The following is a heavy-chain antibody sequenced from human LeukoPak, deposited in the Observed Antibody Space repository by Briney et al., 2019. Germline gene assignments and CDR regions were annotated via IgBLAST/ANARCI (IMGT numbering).Heavy chain of an antibody. Sequence: SETLSLTCTVSGGSISSSSYYWGWLRQPPGQGLEWIGTIYYSGSTYYNPSPKSRVTISVDTSKNQFSLKLSSVTAADTAVYYCARYVLSVAGTSLWGQGTLVTVSS. D-gene: IGHD6-19*01. CDR1: GGSISSSSYY. CDR3: ARYVLSVAGTSL. J-gene: IGHJ4*02. V-gene: IGHV4-39*01. CDR2: IYYSGST.